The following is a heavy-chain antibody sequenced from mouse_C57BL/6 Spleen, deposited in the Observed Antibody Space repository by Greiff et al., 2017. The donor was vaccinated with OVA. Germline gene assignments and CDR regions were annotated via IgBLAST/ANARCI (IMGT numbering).Heavy chain of an antibody. CDR1: GYTFTDYY. CDR2: INPNNGGT. Sequence: EVQLQQSGPELVKPGASVKISCKASGYTFTDYYMNWVKQSHGKSLEWIGDINPNNGGTSYNQKFKGKATLTVDKSSSTAYMELRSLTSEDSAVYYCARVYGNYVRSHYFDDWGQGTTLTVSS. D-gene: IGHD2-1*01. CDR3: ARVYGNYVRSHYFDD. J-gene: IGHJ2*01. V-gene: IGHV1-26*01.